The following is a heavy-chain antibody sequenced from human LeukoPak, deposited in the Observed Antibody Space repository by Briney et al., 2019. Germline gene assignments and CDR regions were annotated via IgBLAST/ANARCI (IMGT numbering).Heavy chain of an antibody. CDR1: GFTFSNYE. CDR2: ISSSSSTI. Sequence: GGSLRLSCAASGFTFSNYEMNWVRQAPGKGLEWVSYISSSSSTIYYADSVKGRFTISRDNAKNSLYLQMNSLRAEDTAVYYCARAARDGYNYVFDYWGQGTLVTVSS. V-gene: IGHV3-48*01. D-gene: IGHD5-24*01. CDR3: ARAARDGYNYVFDY. J-gene: IGHJ4*02.